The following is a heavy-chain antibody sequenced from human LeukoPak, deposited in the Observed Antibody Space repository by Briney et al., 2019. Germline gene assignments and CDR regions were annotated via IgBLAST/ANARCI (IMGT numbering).Heavy chain of an antibody. D-gene: IGHD2-2*01. CDR3: ARGGARCSSTSCYREFDY. V-gene: IGHV1-69*13. J-gene: IGHJ4*02. Sequence: PVKVSCKASGGTFSSYAISWVRQAPGQGLEWMGGIIPIFGTANYAQKFQGRVTITADESTSTAYMELSSLRSEDTAVYYCARGGARCSSTSCYREFDYWGQGTLVTVSS. CDR1: GGTFSSYA. CDR2: IIPIFGTA.